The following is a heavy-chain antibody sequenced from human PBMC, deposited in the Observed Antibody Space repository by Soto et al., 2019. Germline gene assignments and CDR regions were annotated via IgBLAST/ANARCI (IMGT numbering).Heavy chain of an antibody. D-gene: IGHD3-16*02. CDR3: AREELGDYIWGSYRLVWFDP. CDR2: IYYSGST. CDR1: GGSISSGGYY. Sequence: SETLSLTCTVSGGSISSGGYYWSWIRQHPGKGLEWIGYIYYSGSTYYNPSLKSRVTISVDTSKNQFSLKLSSVTAADTAVYYCAREELGDYIWGSYRLVWFDPWGQGTLVTVSS. J-gene: IGHJ5*02. V-gene: IGHV4-31*02.